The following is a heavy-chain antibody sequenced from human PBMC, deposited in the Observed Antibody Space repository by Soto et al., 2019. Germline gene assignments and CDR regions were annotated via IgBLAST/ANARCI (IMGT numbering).Heavy chain of an antibody. CDR1: GFTFSSYW. D-gene: IGHD3-3*01. J-gene: IGHJ6*03. CDR2: IKQDGSEK. Sequence: GGSLRLSCAASGFTFSSYWMSWVRQAPGKGLEWVANIKQDGSEKYYVDSVKGRFTISRDNAKNSLYLQMNSLRAEDTAVYYCASALDDFWSGYTKYYHYYYMDVWGKGTTVTVSS. CDR3: ASALDDFWSGYTKYYHYYYMDV. V-gene: IGHV3-7*01.